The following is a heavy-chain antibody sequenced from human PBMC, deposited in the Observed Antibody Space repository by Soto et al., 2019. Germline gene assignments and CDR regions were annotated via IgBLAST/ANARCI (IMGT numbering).Heavy chain of an antibody. J-gene: IGHJ4*02. D-gene: IGHD1-1*01. CDR3: ARSGDNYNRLDY. CDR2: ISNSGTCS. Sequence: VGSLRLSCEGSGFTFSDYYISWIRQAPGKGLEWISYISNSGTCSRYADSVKGRFSISRDNTKNLLYLQMNSLRAEDTAVYYCARSGDNYNRLDYWGQGTPVTVSS. CDR1: GFTFSDYY. V-gene: IGHV3-11*06.